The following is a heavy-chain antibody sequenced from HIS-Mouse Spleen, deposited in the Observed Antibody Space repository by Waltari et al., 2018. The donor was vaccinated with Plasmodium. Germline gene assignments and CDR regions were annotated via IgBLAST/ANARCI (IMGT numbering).Heavy chain of an antibody. Sequence: EVQLVESGGGLVQPGGSLRLSCAASGFTFSSYWMSWVRQAPGKGREWVANIKKDGSDKYDVDSVKGRFTISRDNAKNSLYLQMNSLRAEDTAVYYCASSWYWYFDLWGRGTLVTVSS. CDR2: IKKDGSDK. CDR1: GFTFSSYW. V-gene: IGHV3-7*01. J-gene: IGHJ2*01. D-gene: IGHD6-13*01. CDR3: ASSWYWYFDL.